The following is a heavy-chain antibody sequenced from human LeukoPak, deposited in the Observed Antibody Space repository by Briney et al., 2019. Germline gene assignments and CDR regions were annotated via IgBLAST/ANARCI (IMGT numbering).Heavy chain of an antibody. Sequence: PGGSLRPSCAASGFTFRNYGMHWVRQAPGKGLEWVALIWYDGSNKYYADSVKGRFTISRDNSKNMLYLQMNSPRTEDTAVYYCATLRSDSSGWYYFDYWGQGTLVTVSS. CDR2: IWYDGSNK. V-gene: IGHV3-30*02. CDR3: ATLRSDSSGWYYFDY. J-gene: IGHJ4*02. D-gene: IGHD6-19*01. CDR1: GFTFRNYG.